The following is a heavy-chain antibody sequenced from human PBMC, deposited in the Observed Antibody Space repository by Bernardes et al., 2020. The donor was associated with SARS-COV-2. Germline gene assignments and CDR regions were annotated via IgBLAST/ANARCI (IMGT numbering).Heavy chain of an antibody. CDR1: GYTFTSYD. D-gene: IGHD3-22*01. J-gene: IGHJ5*02. CDR3: ARMHYYDSSGEGINWFDP. Sequence: ASVKVSCKASGYTFTSYDISWVRQATGQGLEWMGWMNPNSGDTGYAQKFQDRVTMTRNTSISTAYMELSSLRSDDTAVYYCARMHYYDSSGEGINWFDPWGQGTLVTVSS. CDR2: MNPNSGDT. V-gene: IGHV1-8*01.